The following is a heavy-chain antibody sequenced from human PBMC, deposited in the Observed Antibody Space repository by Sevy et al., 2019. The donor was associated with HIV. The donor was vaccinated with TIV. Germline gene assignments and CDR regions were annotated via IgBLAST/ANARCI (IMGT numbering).Heavy chain of an antibody. CDR1: GYSISSAYY. CDR2: IYHSGST. J-gene: IGHJ4*02. CDR3: ARDYDSSGLGAWGY. V-gene: IGHV4-38-2*02. Sequence: SETLSLTCAVSGYSISSAYYWGWIRQPPGKGLEWIGSIYHSGSTYYNPSLKSRVTISVDTSKNQFSLKLSSVTAADTAVYYCARDYDSSGLGAWGYWGQGTLVTVSS. D-gene: IGHD3-22*01.